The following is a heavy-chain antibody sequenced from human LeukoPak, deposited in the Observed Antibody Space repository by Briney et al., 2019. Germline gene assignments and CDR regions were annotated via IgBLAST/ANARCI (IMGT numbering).Heavy chain of an antibody. Sequence: GGSLRLSCAASGFTFDDYAMHWVRQAPGKGLEWVSGISWNSGCIGYADFVKGRFTISRDNAKNSLYLQMNSLRAEDTALYYCAKDMTYPNLDSSSWYDSWGQGTLVTVSS. D-gene: IGHD6-13*01. CDR3: AKDMTYPNLDSSSWYDS. J-gene: IGHJ5*01. CDR1: GFTFDDYA. V-gene: IGHV3-9*01. CDR2: ISWNSGCI.